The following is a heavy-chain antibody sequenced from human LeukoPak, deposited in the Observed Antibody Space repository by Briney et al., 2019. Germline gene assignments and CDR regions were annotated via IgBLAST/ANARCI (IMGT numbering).Heavy chain of an antibody. CDR2: IYSGGST. CDR3: ARDPGEKWLRTYCYMDV. Sequence: PGGSLRLSCAASGFTVSSNYMSWVRQAPGKGLEWVSVIYSGGSTYYADSVKGRFTISRDNAKNSLYLQMNSLRAEDTAVYYCARDPGEKWLRTYCYMDVWGKGTTVTVSS. V-gene: IGHV3-53*01. D-gene: IGHD5-12*01. J-gene: IGHJ6*03. CDR1: GFTVSSNY.